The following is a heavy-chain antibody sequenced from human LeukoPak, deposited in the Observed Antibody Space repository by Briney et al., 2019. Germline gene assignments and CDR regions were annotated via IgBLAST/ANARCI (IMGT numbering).Heavy chain of an antibody. V-gene: IGHV3-64*01. Sequence: GGSLRLSCAASGFTFSSYAMHWVRQAPGKGLEYVSAISSNGGSTYYVNSMKGRFIISRNNSKNMLYLQMGSLSAEDMAVYYCARVGHRTYYYYMDVWGKGTTVTVSS. CDR2: ISSNGGST. J-gene: IGHJ6*03. D-gene: IGHD3-16*01. CDR3: ARVGHRTYYYYMDV. CDR1: GFTFSSYA.